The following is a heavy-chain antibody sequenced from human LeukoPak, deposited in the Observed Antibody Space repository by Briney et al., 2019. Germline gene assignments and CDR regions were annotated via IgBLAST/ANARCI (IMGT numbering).Heavy chain of an antibody. CDR2: ISGSDGST. Sequence: PGGSLRLSCAASGFTFSSYAMSWVRQAPGKGLEWVSGISGSDGSTYYADSVKGRFTISRDNSKNTLYLQMNSLRAEDTAVYYCAKEVAVLGIPDFDYWGQGTLVTVSS. D-gene: IGHD2-15*01. CDR1: GFTFSSYA. J-gene: IGHJ4*02. CDR3: AKEVAVLGIPDFDY. V-gene: IGHV3-23*01.